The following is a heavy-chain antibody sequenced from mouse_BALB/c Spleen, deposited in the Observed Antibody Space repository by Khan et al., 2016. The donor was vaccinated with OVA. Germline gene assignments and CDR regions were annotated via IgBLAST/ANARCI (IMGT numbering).Heavy chain of an antibody. CDR2: MWSDGST. D-gene: IGHD2-4*01. CDR3: ARQPYYHYNVMDY. CDR1: GFSLTNYG. V-gene: IGHV2-6-1*01. J-gene: IGHJ4*01. Sequence: QVQLKQSGPGLVAPSQSLSITCTISGFSLTNYGIHWVRQPPGKGLEWLVLMWSDGSTTYNSALKSRLTISKDKSKCQVFLKMNSLQTNDTSMYFCARQPYYHYNVMDYWGQGTSVTVSS.